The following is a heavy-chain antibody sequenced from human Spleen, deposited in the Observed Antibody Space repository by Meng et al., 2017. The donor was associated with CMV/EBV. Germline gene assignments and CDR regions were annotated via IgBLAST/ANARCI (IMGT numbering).Heavy chain of an antibody. CDR3: ARDYALFLDH. D-gene: IGHD3-16*01. CDR2: IAFEGSNK. CDR1: GFTFSNYG. J-gene: IGHJ4*02. Sequence: GESLKISCAASGFTFSNYGIHWVRQAPGKGLEWVAFIAFEGSNKHYADSVKGRFTISRDNSQNTLYLQMNSLRTEDTAVYFCARDYALFLDHWGRGTLVTVSS. V-gene: IGHV3-30*02.